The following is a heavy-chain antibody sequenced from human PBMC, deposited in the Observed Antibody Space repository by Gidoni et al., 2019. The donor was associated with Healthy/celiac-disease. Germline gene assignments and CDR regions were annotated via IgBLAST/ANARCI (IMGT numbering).Heavy chain of an antibody. CDR3: ARGGLYYYDSSGSTSDY. D-gene: IGHD3-22*01. J-gene: IGHJ4*02. CDR2: ISSSSSYI. CDR1: VFTFSSYS. V-gene: IGHV3-21*01. Sequence: EVQLVESGGGLVKPGGSLRLSCAASVFTFSSYSMNWVRQAPGKGLEWVSSISSSSSYIYYADSVKGRFTISRDNAKNSLYLQMNSLRAEDTAVYYCARGGLYYYDSSGSTSDYWGQGTLVTVSS.